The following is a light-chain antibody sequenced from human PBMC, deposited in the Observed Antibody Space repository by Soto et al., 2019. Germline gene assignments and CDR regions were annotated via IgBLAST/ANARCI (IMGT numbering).Light chain of an antibody. J-gene: IGKJ3*01. V-gene: IGKV1-39*01. CDR3: HQSYTTLFT. CDR2: DAS. CDR1: QSISIN. Sequence: DIQMTQSPSSLSASVGDRVTITCRASQSISINLNWYQQRPGKAPKLMIYDASSLQSGVSSRFSGSGSGTDFTLTIGDLQPEDFATYYCHQSYTTLFTFGPGTKVDIK.